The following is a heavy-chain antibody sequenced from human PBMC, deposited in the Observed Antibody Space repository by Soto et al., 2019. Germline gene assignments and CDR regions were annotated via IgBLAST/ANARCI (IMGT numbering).Heavy chain of an antibody. CDR1: GGSISSGGYS. Sequence: SETLSLTCAVSGGSISSGGYSWSWIRQPPGKGLEWIGYIYHSGSTYYNPSLKSRVTISVDRSKNQFSLKLSSVTAADTAVYYCARDSGCSSTSCYGSWFDPWGQGTLVTV. CDR3: ARDSGCSSTSCYGSWFDP. V-gene: IGHV4-30-2*01. J-gene: IGHJ5*02. D-gene: IGHD2-2*01. CDR2: IYHSGST.